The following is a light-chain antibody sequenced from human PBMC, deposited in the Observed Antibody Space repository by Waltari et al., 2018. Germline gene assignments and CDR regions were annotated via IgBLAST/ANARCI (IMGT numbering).Light chain of an antibody. J-gene: IGLJ3*02. CDR3: CSYAGIWV. CDR1: GSDVGYFNS. V-gene: IGLV2-11*01. Sequence: QSALTQPRSVSGSPGQSVTISCPGTGSDVGYFNSVSWYQQHPGKAPKLVIFDVTKRPSGVPDRFSGSKSGTSASLTVSGLQAEDEADYYCCSYAGIWVFGGGTKLTVL. CDR2: DVT.